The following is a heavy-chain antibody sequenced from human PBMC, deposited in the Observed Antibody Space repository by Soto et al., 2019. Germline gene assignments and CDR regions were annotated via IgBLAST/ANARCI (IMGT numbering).Heavy chain of an antibody. D-gene: IGHD3-16*01. CDR3: ARQVSSFGYNHFYS. V-gene: IGHV4-59*01. CDR1: GTSIRGYY. J-gene: IGHJ4*02. CDR2: IYSTGTT. Sequence: AETLSLRCVVSGTSIRGYYWTWCRKPPGKGLEWIGYIYSTGTTKYNPSLKRRVTISGDTSKMQCSRRLNSVTAADTAVYYCARQVSSFGYNHFYSWGQGALV.